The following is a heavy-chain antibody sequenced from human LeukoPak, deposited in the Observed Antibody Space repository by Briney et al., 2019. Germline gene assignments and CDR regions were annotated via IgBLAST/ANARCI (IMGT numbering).Heavy chain of an antibody. CDR2: IYTNGGA. J-gene: IGHJ4*02. V-gene: IGHV4-61*02. Sequence: SQTLSLTRTVSGGSVTSGNYYWNWIRQPAGKGLEWIGRIYTNGGASYNPSLKSRVTISIDASKNQFSLKLSSVTAADTAVYYCAREPPGYWGQGILVTVSS. CDR1: GGSVTSGNYY. CDR3: AREPPGY.